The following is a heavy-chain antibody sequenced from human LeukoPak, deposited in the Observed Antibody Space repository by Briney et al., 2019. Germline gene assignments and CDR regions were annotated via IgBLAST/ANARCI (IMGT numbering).Heavy chain of an antibody. CDR2: INPNSGGT. CDR1: GYTFTGYY. V-gene: IGHV1-2*02. Sequence: ASVKVSCKASGYTFTGYYMHWVRQAPGQGLEWMGWINPNSGGTNYAQKFQGRVTMTRDTSISTAYMELSRLRSDDTAVYYCARDLMITFGGVIEYDYWGQGTLVTVSS. CDR3: ARDLMITFGGVIEYDY. D-gene: IGHD3-16*02. J-gene: IGHJ4*02.